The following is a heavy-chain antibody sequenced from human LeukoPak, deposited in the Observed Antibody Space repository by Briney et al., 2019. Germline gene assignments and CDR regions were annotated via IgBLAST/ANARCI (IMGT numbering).Heavy chain of an antibody. CDR2: IYYSGNT. V-gene: IGHV4-59*11. Sequence: SETLSLTCTVSGGSISSHYWSWVWQPPGKGLEWIGYIYYSGNTNYNPSLKSRVTMSVDTSKNQFSLNLTSVTAADTAVYYCARGSGWYYYWGQGTLVTVSS. CDR3: ARGSGWYYY. D-gene: IGHD6-19*01. J-gene: IGHJ4*02. CDR1: GGSISSHY.